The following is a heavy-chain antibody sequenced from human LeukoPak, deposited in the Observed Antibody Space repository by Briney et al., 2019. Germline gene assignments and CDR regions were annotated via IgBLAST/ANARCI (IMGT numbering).Heavy chain of an antibody. Sequence: GGSLRLSCAASGFTVSSNYMSWVRQAPGKGLEWVSVIYSGGSTYYADSVKGRFTISRDNSKNTLYLQMNSLRAEDTAVYYCARDYDRGAFDYWGQGTLVTVSS. V-gene: IGHV3-53*01. CDR2: IYSGGST. D-gene: IGHD2-15*01. J-gene: IGHJ4*02. CDR1: GFTVSSNY. CDR3: ARDYDRGAFDY.